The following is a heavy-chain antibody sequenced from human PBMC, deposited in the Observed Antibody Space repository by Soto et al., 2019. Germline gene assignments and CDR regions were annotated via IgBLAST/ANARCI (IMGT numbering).Heavy chain of an antibody. CDR1: GYTFTSYG. D-gene: IGHD3-3*01. CDR2: ISAYNGNT. Sequence: KVSCKASGYTFTSYGISWVRQAPGQGLEWMGWISAYNGNTNYAQKLQGRVTMTTDTSTSTAYMELRSLRSDDTAVYYCARDFKLFGVVNDFDYWGQGTLVTVYS. V-gene: IGHV1-18*01. CDR3: ARDFKLFGVVNDFDY. J-gene: IGHJ4*02.